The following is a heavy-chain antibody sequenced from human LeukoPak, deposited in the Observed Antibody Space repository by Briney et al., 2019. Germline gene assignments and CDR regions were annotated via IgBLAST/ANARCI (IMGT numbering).Heavy chain of an antibody. J-gene: IGHJ4*02. CDR1: GGSISSGDYY. Sequence: SETLSLTCTVSGGSISSGDYYWSWIRQPPGKGLEWIGYSYYSGSTYYNPSLKGRVTISVDASKNQFSLKLSSVTAADTAVYYCARGDLYSSSWYNWGQGTLVTVSS. V-gene: IGHV4-30-4*08. D-gene: IGHD6-13*01. CDR2: SYYSGST. CDR3: ARGDLYSSSWYN.